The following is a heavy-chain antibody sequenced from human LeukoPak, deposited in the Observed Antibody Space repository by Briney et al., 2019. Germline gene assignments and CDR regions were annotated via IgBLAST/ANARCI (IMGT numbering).Heavy chain of an antibody. CDR2: ISSGGYTA. Sequence: GGSLRLSCAVSGFTFSDYEMNWVRQAPGKGLEWLSYISSGGYTADYADSVKGRFTISRDNAKNSVYLQMHSLRAEDTGLYYCARSKRDIVATIGYWGQGTLVAVSS. CDR1: GFTFSDYE. J-gene: IGHJ4*02. V-gene: IGHV3-48*03. CDR3: ARSKRDIVATIGY. D-gene: IGHD5-12*01.